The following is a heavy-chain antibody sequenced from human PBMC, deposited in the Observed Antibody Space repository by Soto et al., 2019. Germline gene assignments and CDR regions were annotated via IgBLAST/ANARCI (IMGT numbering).Heavy chain of an antibody. Sequence: QVQLQQRGAGLLKPSETLSLTCAVDGGSLSGYYWSWIRQPPGKALEWIGEFNHSGDTNYNPSLKCRVSISADTSKNEVFLILCSVTAADTAMYYCARHHVRGRTIAGAAEFWGQGTLVTVSS. CDR3: ARHHVRGRTIAGAAEF. D-gene: IGHD1-26*01. V-gene: IGHV4-34*01. CDR1: GGSLSGYY. CDR2: FNHSGDT. J-gene: IGHJ4*02.